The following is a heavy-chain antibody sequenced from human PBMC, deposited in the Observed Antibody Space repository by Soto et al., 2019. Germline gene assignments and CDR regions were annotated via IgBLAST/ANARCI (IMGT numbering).Heavy chain of an antibody. Sequence: GESLKISCQGSGYSFTSYWISWVRQMPGKGLEWMGRIDPSDSYTNYSPSFQGHVTISADKSISTAYLQWSSLKASDTAMYYCARLDPYDFWSGGYNWFDPWGQGTLVTVSS. J-gene: IGHJ5*02. D-gene: IGHD3-3*01. V-gene: IGHV5-10-1*01. CDR1: GYSFTSYW. CDR3: ARLDPYDFWSGGYNWFDP. CDR2: IDPSDSYT.